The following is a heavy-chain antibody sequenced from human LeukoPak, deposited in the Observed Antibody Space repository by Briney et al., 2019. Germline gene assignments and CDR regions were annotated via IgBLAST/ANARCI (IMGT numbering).Heavy chain of an antibody. J-gene: IGHJ4*02. CDR2: ITWDGDST. CDR1: GFTFDDYA. D-gene: IGHD6-13*01. Sequence: GGSLRLSCAASGFTFDDYAMHWVRQAPGKGLEWVSLITWDGDSTYYADSVKGRFTISRDNSKNYLYLQMNSLRAEDTALYYCAKGTSSWHEFDSWGQGTLVTVSS. V-gene: IGHV3-43D*03. CDR3: AKGTSSWHEFDS.